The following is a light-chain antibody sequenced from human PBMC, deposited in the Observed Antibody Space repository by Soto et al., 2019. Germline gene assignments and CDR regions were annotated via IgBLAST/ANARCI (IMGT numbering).Light chain of an antibody. CDR1: QIVSSGY. Sequence: EIVLTQSPGTLPLSPGERATLSCRASQIVSSGYLAWYQHKPGQAPRLLIFGASSRATGIPDRFSGSGSGTDFTLTISRLEPEDFAVYYCQQYGTSPPYTFGQGTKLEIK. CDR3: QQYGTSPPYT. V-gene: IGKV3-20*01. CDR2: GAS. J-gene: IGKJ2*01.